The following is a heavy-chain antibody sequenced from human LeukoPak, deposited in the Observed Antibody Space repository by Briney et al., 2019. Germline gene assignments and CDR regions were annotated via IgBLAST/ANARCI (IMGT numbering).Heavy chain of an antibody. CDR2: ISGSGGST. J-gene: IGHJ4*02. CDR1: GFTFSSYA. Sequence: GGSLRLSCAASGFTFSSYAMSWVRQAPGKGLGWVSAISGSGGSTYYAGSVKGRFTISRDNSKNTLYLQMNSLRAEDTAVYYCAKDHLGIAVAGEDFDYWGQGTLVTVSS. CDR3: AKDHLGIAVAGEDFDY. D-gene: IGHD6-19*01. V-gene: IGHV3-23*01.